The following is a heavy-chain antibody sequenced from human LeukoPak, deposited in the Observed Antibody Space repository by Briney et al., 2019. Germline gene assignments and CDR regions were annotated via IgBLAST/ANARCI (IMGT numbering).Heavy chain of an antibody. V-gene: IGHV3-23*01. CDR3: ARDIAAGLLDY. Sequence: GGSLRLSCEVSGFTFSNYAMTWVRQAPGKGLEWISSMRGSDDTTYYANSVKGRFTIFRDNSKNTLYLQMNSLRAEDTAVYYCARDIAAGLLDYWGQGTLVTVSS. CDR2: MRGSDDTT. CDR1: GFTFSNYA. D-gene: IGHD6-25*01. J-gene: IGHJ4*02.